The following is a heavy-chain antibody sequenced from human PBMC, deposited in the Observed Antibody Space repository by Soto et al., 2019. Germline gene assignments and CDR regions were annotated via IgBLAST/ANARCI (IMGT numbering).Heavy chain of an antibody. CDR2: IYPSGST. CDR1: GGSISCHY. CDR3: AREWSYRGNDF. D-gene: IGHD5-12*01. V-gene: IGHV4-4*07. Sequence: SETLSVTCTVSGGSISCHYWSWIRQSAGKGLEWIGRIYPSGSTDYNPSLNSRVTMSLDMSKNQFSLDLTSVTAADTAVYFCAREWSYRGNDFWGRGTLVTVSS. J-gene: IGHJ4*02.